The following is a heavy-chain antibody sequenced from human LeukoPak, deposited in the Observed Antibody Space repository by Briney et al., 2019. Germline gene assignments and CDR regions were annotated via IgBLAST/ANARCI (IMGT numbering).Heavy chain of an antibody. CDR3: ARHVRGYSGYDYYYYYYMDV. D-gene: IGHD5-12*01. CDR1: GYSFTSYW. V-gene: IGHV5-51*01. J-gene: IGHJ6*03. Sequence: GESLKISCKGSGYSFTSYWIGWVRQMPGKGLEWMGIIYPGDSDTRYSPSFQGQVTISADKSISTAYLQWGSLKASDTAMYYCARHVRGYSGYDYYYYYYMDVWGKGTTVTISS. CDR2: IYPGDSDT.